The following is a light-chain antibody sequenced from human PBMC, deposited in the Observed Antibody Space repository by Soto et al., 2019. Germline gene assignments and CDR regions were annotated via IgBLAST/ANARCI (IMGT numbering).Light chain of an antibody. J-gene: IGKJ2*01. CDR3: QQYYITPYT. CDR2: WAS. CDR1: QSVLYSSNNKDY. Sequence: DIVMTQSPDSLAVSLGERVTINCRSSQSVLYSSNNKDYLAWYQQKPGQPPKLLIYWASTRELGVPDRFSGSGSGTDFTLTISSLQAEDVAVYCCQQYYITPYTFGQGTKLEMK. V-gene: IGKV4-1*01.